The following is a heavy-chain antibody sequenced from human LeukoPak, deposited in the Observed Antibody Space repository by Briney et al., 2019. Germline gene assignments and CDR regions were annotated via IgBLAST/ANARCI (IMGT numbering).Heavy chain of an antibody. Sequence: GGSLRLSCAASGFTFSRYWMHWVRQAPGKGLVWVSRINDDGSSTTYSDSVRGRFTISRDNAKNTLYLQMNGLSAEDTAMYYWARMPGSSNYDGRGKDAFDIWGQGTMATVSS. CDR1: GFTFSRYW. V-gene: IGHV3-74*01. D-gene: IGHD3-22*01. CDR2: INDDGSST. CDR3: ARMPGSSNYDGRGKDAFDI. J-gene: IGHJ3*02.